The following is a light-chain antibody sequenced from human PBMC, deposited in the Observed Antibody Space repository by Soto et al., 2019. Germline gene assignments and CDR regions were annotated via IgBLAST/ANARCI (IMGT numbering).Light chain of an antibody. Sequence: ENVLTQSPGTLSLSPGERATLSCRATQSVTSRYFAWYQQKPGQAPRLLIYGISSRATDIPDRFSGSEYGTDYTLTISRLEPEDFGVYYCQQYSTLPRTFGQGTKLEVK. CDR1: QSVTSRY. J-gene: IGKJ2*02. CDR2: GIS. V-gene: IGKV3-20*01. CDR3: QQYSTLPRT.